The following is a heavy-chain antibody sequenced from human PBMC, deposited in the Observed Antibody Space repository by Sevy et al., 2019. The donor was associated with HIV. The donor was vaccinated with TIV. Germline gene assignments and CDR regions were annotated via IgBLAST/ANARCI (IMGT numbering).Heavy chain of an antibody. CDR2: LAYDGSNK. V-gene: IGHV3-30*04. CDR3: ARRRFLEWLSSAAFDI. CDR1: GFVFSNYA. Sequence: GGSLRLSCTASGFVFSNYAMHWVRQAPVKGLEWVAFLAYDGSNKDYADSVKGRFTLSRDNSKNTLYLQMNSLGAEDTAVYYCARRRFLEWLSSAAFDIWGQGTMVTVSS. D-gene: IGHD3-3*01. J-gene: IGHJ3*02.